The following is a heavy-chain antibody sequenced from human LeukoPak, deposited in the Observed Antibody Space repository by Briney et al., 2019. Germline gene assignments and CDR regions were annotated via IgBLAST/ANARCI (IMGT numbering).Heavy chain of an antibody. CDR3: ARGDGYMIRD. CDR1: GFTFSSYW. J-gene: IGHJ4*02. CDR2: INTDGSST. D-gene: IGHD5-24*01. Sequence: GGSLRLSCAASGFTFSSYWMHWVRQAPGKGLVWVSRINTDGSSTSYADSVKGRFTISRDNSKNTLYLQMNSLRVEDTAVYYCARGDGYMIRDWGQGTLVTVSS. V-gene: IGHV3-74*01.